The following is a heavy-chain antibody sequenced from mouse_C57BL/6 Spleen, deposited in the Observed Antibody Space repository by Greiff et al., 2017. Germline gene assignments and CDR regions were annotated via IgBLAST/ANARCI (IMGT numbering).Heavy chain of an antibody. CDR1: GYTFTSYW. D-gene: IGHD4-1*02. CDR3: ARSNWGFDY. V-gene: IGHV1-7*01. Sequence: VQLQQSGAELAKPGASVKLSCKASGYTFTSYWMHWVKQRPGQGLEWIGYINPSSGYTKYNQKFKDQATLTADKSSSTAYMQLSSLTYEDSAVYYCARSNWGFDYWGQGTTLTVSS. CDR2: INPSSGYT. J-gene: IGHJ2*01.